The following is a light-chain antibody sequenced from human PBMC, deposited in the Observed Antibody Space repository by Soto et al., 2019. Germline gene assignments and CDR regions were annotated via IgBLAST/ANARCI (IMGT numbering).Light chain of an antibody. J-gene: IGLJ2*01. Sequence: QSALTQPASVSGYPGQSITISCTGTSSDVGGYNYVSWYQQHPGKAPKLMIYDVNNRPSGVSNRFSGSKSGNTASLTISGLQAEDEADYYCSSYTGSSTYVVFGGGTKLTVL. CDR3: SSYTGSSTYVV. CDR2: DVN. CDR1: SSDVGGYNY. V-gene: IGLV2-14*01.